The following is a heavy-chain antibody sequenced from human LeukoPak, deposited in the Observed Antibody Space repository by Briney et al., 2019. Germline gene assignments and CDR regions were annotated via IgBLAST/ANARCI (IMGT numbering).Heavy chain of an antibody. D-gene: IGHD1-26*01. CDR3: VRDVSGSFAFGI. Sequence: GGSLRLSCAVSGFTFSSFAMHWVRQAPGKVLEYVSTINSKGIRTHYADSVKGRFTISRDDSKNTVYLQMGSLRPEDTALYSCVRDVSGSFAFGIWGQGTMVTVSS. CDR1: GFTFSSFA. V-gene: IGHV3-64*02. J-gene: IGHJ3*02. CDR2: INSKGIRT.